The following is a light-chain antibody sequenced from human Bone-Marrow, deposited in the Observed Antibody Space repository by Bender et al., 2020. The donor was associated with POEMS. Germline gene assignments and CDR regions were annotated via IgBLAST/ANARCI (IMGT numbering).Light chain of an antibody. CDR3: CASAGSSTLV. J-gene: IGLJ3*02. CDR2: DGT. Sequence: QAALTQPASVSGSPGQSITISCTGTSSDVGSDNLVSWFQQRPGTAPKLILFDGTERPSGISNRFSVSKSGSTASLTISGLQAEDEADYYCCASAGSSTLVFGGGTKLTVL. V-gene: IGLV2-23*01. CDR1: SSDVGSDNL.